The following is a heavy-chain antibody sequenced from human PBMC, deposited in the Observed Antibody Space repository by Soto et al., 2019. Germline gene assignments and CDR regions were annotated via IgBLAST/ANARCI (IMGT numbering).Heavy chain of an antibody. V-gene: IGHV3-43*01. CDR3: AKDSYDILTDRKRYFDS. CDR1: GFPFDAYT. D-gene: IGHD3-9*01. CDR2: ISWDGGIT. J-gene: IGHJ4*02. Sequence: EVQLVESGGVVVQPGGSLRLSCAASGFPFDAYTMHWVRLGPGKGLEWVSLISWDGGITNYVDSVKDRFTISRDNSKNSLYLQMSSLRTEDPAFYYCAKDSYDILTDRKRYFDSWGQGTLVTVSS.